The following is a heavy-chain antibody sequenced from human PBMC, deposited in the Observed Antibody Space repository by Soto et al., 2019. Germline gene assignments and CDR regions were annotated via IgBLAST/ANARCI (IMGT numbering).Heavy chain of an antibody. V-gene: IGHV4-59*01. CDR2: FYYSGST. CDR3: AKGGYSGYLDY. Sequence: SETLSLTCTVSGGSISIYYWSWIRQPPGKGLEWIGYFYYSGSTNYNPSLKSRVTISADTSKNQFSLRPSSVTAADTAVYYCAKGGYSGYLDYWGQGTLVTVSS. CDR1: GGSISIYY. D-gene: IGHD5-12*01. J-gene: IGHJ4*02.